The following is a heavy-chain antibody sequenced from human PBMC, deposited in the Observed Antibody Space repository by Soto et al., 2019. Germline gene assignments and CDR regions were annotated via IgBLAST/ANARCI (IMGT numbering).Heavy chain of an antibody. CDR3: ARCTVDTIVTSGWCHYLDP. V-gene: IGHV3-23*01. D-gene: IGHD6-19*01. CDR2: VSGSGGTT. CDR1: GFTFSSSA. Sequence: VQLLDSGGGLVQPGGSLRLSCAASGFTFSSSAMSWVRQAPGKGLEWVSAVSGSGGTTYYADSVRGRFTISRDNSKNTVYLQMNSLRAEDTAIYFCARCTVDTIVTSGWCHYLDPWGQGTLVTVSS. J-gene: IGHJ5*02.